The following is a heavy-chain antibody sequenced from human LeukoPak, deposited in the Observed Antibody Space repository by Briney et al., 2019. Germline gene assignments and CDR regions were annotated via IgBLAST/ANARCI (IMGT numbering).Heavy chain of an antibody. D-gene: IGHD3-22*01. CDR2: ISGSAYST. Sequence: PGGSLRLSCAASGFTFSSYAMTWVRQAPGKGLEWISAISGSAYSTSYADSVKGRFTISRDNSKNTLYLQMNSLRAEDTAIYYCARNTSGFKLGDAFDIWGQRTMVTVSS. CDR1: GFTFSSYA. J-gene: IGHJ3*02. CDR3: ARNTSGFKLGDAFDI. V-gene: IGHV3-23*01.